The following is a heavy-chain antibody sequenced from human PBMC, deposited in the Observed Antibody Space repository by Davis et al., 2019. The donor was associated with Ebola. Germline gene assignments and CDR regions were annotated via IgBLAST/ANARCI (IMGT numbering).Heavy chain of an antibody. V-gene: IGHV4-34*01. J-gene: IGHJ5*02. D-gene: IGHD3-3*01. CDR2: INHSGST. Sequence: SETLSLTCAVYGGSFSGYYWSWIRQPPGKGLEWIGEINHSGSTNYNPSLKSRVTISVDTSKNQFSLKLSSVTAADTAVYYCARLLGSITIFGVVGWFDPWGQGTLVTVSS. CDR3: ARLLGSITIFGVVGWFDP. CDR1: GGSFSGYY.